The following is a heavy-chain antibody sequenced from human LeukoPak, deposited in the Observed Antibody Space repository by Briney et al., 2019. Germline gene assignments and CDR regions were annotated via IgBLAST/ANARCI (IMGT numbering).Heavy chain of an antibody. D-gene: IGHD3-16*02. V-gene: IGHV3-13*01. J-gene: IGHJ4*02. CDR1: GFTFSSND. CDR3: AREYGSLNDY. CDR2: IGTVGDT. Sequence: GGSLRLSCAASGFTFSSNDMHWVRQTTGKGLEWVSAIGTVGDTYYPGSAEGRFTISRENAKNSLYLQMNSLRAEDTAMYYCAREYGSLNDYWGQGTLVTVSS.